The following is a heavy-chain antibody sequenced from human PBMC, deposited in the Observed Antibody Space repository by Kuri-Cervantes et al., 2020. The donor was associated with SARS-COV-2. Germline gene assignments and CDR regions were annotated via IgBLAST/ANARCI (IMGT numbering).Heavy chain of an antibody. V-gene: IGHV3-53*05. CDR1: GFTVSSNY. J-gene: IGHJ6*02. CDR2: IYSGGST. D-gene: IGHD6-13*01. CDR3: ARGGSIAAARRSYYYYGMDV. Sequence: GGSLRLSCAASGFTVSSNYMSWVRQAPGKGLEWVSVIYSGGSTYYADSVKGRFTISRDNAKNSLYLQMNSLRAEDTAVYYCARGGSIAAARRSYYYYGMDVWGQGTTVTVSS.